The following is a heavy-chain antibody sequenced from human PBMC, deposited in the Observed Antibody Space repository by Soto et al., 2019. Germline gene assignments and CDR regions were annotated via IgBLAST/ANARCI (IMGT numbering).Heavy chain of an antibody. Sequence: EVNLLESGGGLLQPGGSLRLSCVASGFSFTSYAMAWVRQAPGMGLEWVGTVTLSGDYTYYADPVKGRFTISRDNSKNTEYLQLSSLRADDTAVYYRARAGYGDLAQWGQATWVTVSS. J-gene: IGHJ4*02. V-gene: IGHV3-23*01. CDR3: ARAGYGDLAQ. D-gene: IGHD4-17*01. CDR1: GFSFTSYA. CDR2: VTLSGDYT.